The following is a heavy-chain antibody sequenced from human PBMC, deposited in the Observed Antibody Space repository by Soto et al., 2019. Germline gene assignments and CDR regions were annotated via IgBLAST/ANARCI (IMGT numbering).Heavy chain of an antibody. D-gene: IGHD3-10*01. CDR1: GFTFSSYG. V-gene: IGHV3-30*18. Sequence: QVQLVESGGGVVQPGRSLRLSCAASGFTFSSYGMHWVRQAPGKGLEWVAVISYDGSNKYYADSVKGRFTISRDNSKNTLYLQMNSLRAEDTAVYYCAKAQYYYGSGSYYTDYWGQRTLVTVSS. CDR3: AKAQYYYGSGSYYTDY. CDR2: ISYDGSNK. J-gene: IGHJ4*02.